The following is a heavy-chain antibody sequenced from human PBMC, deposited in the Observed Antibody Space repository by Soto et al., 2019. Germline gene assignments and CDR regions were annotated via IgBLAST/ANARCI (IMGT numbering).Heavy chain of an antibody. Sequence: EVQLVESGGGLVKPGGSLRLSCAASGFTFSSYSMNWVRQAPGKGLEWVSSMSSSSSYIYYADSVKGRFTISRDNPKNSLYLQMNSLRAEDTAVYYCARARSSGWYYFDYWGQGTLVTVSS. J-gene: IGHJ4*02. CDR2: MSSSSSYI. D-gene: IGHD6-19*01. CDR3: ARARSSGWYYFDY. CDR1: GFTFSSYS. V-gene: IGHV3-21*01.